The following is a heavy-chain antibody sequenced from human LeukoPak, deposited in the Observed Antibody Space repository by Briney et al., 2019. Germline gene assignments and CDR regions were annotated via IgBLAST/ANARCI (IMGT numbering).Heavy chain of an antibody. J-gene: IGHJ3*02. CDR2: IYYSGST. Sequence: SQTLSLTCTVSGGSISSGGYYWSWIRQHPGKGLEWIGYIYYSGSTYYNPSLKSRVTISVDTSKNQFSLKLSSMTAADTAVYYCARDLSGQHAFDIWGQGTMVTVSS. CDR1: GGSISSGGYY. D-gene: IGHD2-15*01. V-gene: IGHV4-31*03. CDR3: ARDLSGQHAFDI.